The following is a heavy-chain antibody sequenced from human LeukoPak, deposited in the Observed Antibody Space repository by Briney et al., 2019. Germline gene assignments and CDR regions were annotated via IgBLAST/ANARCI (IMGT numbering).Heavy chain of an antibody. CDR3: ARQNLPMGYSYKYYMDV. J-gene: IGHJ6*03. CDR2: ISPYSGRT. V-gene: IGHV1-18*01. Sequence: GASVNVSFKASGYTLSISEICWVRQGPAQGLEWIGVISPYSGRTTYGHKFQGRVSMTTDRPTSTAHMELRSLRSDDKAVVYYARQNLPMGYSYKYYMDVWGKETTVTVSS. D-gene: IGHD5-12*01. CDR1: GYTLSISE.